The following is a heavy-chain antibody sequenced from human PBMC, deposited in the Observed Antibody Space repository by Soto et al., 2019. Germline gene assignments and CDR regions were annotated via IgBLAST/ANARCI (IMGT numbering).Heavy chain of an antibody. D-gene: IGHD6-13*01. CDR1: GFTFSSYG. CDR2: IHYDGSNK. Sequence: QVQLVESGGGVVQPGRSLRLSCAASGFTFSSYGMHWVRQAPGKGLEWVAVIHYDGSNKYSADSVKGRFTISSDNSKNTLYLHMDSLRAEETAVEYCARDRSSNWDPPYYGMDVWGQGTRVSVSS. J-gene: IGHJ6*02. CDR3: ARDRSSNWDPPYYGMDV. V-gene: IGHV3-33*01.